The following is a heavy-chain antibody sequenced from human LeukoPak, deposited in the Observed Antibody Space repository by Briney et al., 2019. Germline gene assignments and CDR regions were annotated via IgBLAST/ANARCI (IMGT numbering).Heavy chain of an antibody. J-gene: IGHJ6*04. CDR2: IYHSGST. V-gene: IGHV4-30-2*01. CDR3: VRGGAVPAANPLHYYYYGMDV. CDR1: GGSSSSGGYS. D-gene: IGHD2-2*01. Sequence: TSQTLSLTCAVSGGSSSSGGYSWSWIGQPPGKGLEWIGYIYHSGSTYYNPSLKSRVTISVDRSKNQFSLKLSFVTAADTAVYYCVRGGAVPAANPLHYYYYGMDVWGKGTTVTVSS.